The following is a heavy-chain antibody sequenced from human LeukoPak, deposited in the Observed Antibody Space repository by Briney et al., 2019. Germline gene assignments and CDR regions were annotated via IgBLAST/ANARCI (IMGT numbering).Heavy chain of an antibody. Sequence: SVKVSCKASGGTFGSYAASWVRLTPGQGLEWLGGIIPVFGTTTYAQKFQAKVTMTADKSTNTAYLEISSLTSDDTAVYYCARCSPGDSSNFYAVLQYWGQGTQVTVST. D-gene: IGHD3-22*01. CDR1: GGTFGSYA. J-gene: IGHJ4*02. V-gene: IGHV1-69*06. CDR3: ARCSPGDSSNFYAVLQY. CDR2: IIPVFGTT.